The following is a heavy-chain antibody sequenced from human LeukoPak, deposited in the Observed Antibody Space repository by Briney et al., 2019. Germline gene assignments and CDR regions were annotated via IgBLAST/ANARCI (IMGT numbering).Heavy chain of an antibody. Sequence: SETLSLTFAVSGYSISRGHYWGWIRQPPGKGLEWIGSNYHSESTYYNPSLKSRVTISVDTSKNEFSLKLSSVTATDTAVYYCARHSLIELRVGFDYWGQGTLVTVSS. V-gene: IGHV4-38-2*01. CDR3: ARHSLIELRVGFDY. CDR1: GYSISRGHY. D-gene: IGHD1-26*01. J-gene: IGHJ4*02. CDR2: NYHSEST.